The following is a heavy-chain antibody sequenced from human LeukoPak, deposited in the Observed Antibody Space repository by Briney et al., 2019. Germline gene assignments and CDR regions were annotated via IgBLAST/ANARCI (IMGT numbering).Heavy chain of an antibody. CDR3: ARVMWLPTDAFDI. V-gene: IGHV1-2*02. J-gene: IGHJ3*02. D-gene: IGHD3-22*01. CDR1: GYTFTGYY. CDR2: INPNSGGT. Sequence: ASVKVSCKASGYTFTGYYMHWVRQAPGQGLEWMGWINPNSGGTNYAQKFQGRVTMTRDTSISTAYMVLSRLRSDDTAVYYCARVMWLPTDAFDIWGQGTMVTVSS.